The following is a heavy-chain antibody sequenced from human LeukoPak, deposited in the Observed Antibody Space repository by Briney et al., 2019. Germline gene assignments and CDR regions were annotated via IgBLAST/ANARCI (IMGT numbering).Heavy chain of an antibody. CDR3: ARENVLAVAGTNYYYGMDL. CDR1: GFTFNTHY. V-gene: IGHV3-13*01. CDR2: IGSAGDT. J-gene: IGHJ6*02. D-gene: IGHD6-19*01. Sequence: PGGSLRLSCVASGFTFNTHYIHCVRQRPGKGLEWVSTIGSAGDTYYSDSVTGRFTIAREDAQNAVYLQMNSLRGGDTAVYFCARENVLAVAGTNYYYGMDLWGQGTTVAVS.